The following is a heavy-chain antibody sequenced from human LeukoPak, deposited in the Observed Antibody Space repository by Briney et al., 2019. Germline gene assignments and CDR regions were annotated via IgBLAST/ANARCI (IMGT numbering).Heavy chain of an antibody. D-gene: IGHD5-18*01. J-gene: IGHJ4*02. CDR2: ISSSGSAI. V-gene: IGHV3-48*03. CDR3: ARDLGGRATAMDLFDY. Sequence: PGGSLRLSCAASGFTFSSYEMNWVRQAPGKGLEWVSYISSSGSAIYYADSVKGRFTISRDNAKNSLYLQMNSLRAEDTAVYYCARDLGGRATAMDLFDYWGQGTLVTVSS. CDR1: GFTFSSYE.